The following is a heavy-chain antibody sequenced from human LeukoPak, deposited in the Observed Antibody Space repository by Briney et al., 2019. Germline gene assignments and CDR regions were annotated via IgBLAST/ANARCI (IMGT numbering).Heavy chain of an antibody. Sequence: GASVTVSCTASGYTLTELSMHWVRQAPGKGLEWMGGFDPEDGETIYAQKFQGRVTMTEDTSTDTAYMELSSLRSEDTAVYYCATGGDYYDSSGYSYWGQGTLVTVSS. J-gene: IGHJ4*02. CDR2: FDPEDGET. CDR1: GYTLTELS. D-gene: IGHD3-22*01. CDR3: ATGGDYYDSSGYSY. V-gene: IGHV1-24*01.